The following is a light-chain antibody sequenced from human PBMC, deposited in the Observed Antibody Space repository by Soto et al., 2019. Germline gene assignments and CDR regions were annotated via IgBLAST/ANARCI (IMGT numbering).Light chain of an antibody. CDR3: MQALQTPRT. J-gene: IGKJ2*01. CDR2: LGS. Sequence: DIVMTQSPLSLPVTPGEPASMSCRSSQSLLHNNGHNYLDWYLQKPGQSPQHLIYLGSNRASGVPDRISGSVSGTDFTLEISRVEADDVGVYYCMQALQTPRTFGQGTKLEIK. CDR1: QSLLHNNGHNY. V-gene: IGKV2-28*01.